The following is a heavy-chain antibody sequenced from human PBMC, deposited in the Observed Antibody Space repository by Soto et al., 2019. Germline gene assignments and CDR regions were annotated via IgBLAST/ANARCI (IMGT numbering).Heavy chain of an antibody. J-gene: IGHJ6*02. D-gene: IGHD1-1*01. CDR3: ARGNSPLFYSYGMVV. Sequence: EVQLLESGGGLVQPGGSLRLSCAASGFTFSSYAMSWVRQAPGKGLEWVSAISGSGGSTYYADSVKGRFTISRDNSKNPPDLQLNRLRAKDTAAYYCARGNSPLFYSYGMVVWGQGTTVTVSS. CDR1: GFTFSSYA. CDR2: ISGSGGST. V-gene: IGHV3-23*01.